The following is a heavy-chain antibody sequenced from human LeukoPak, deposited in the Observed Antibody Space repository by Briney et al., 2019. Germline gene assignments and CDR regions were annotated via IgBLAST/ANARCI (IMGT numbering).Heavy chain of an antibody. D-gene: IGHD1-7*01. Sequence: PSETLSLTCTVSGDSISNYYWSWIRQPPGKGLEWIGSIYHSGSTYYNPSLKSRVTISVDTSKNQFSLKLSSVTAADTAVYYCARADWNYGFDYWGQGTLVTVSS. J-gene: IGHJ4*02. CDR1: GDSISNYY. CDR3: ARADWNYGFDY. V-gene: IGHV4-38-2*02. CDR2: IYHSGST.